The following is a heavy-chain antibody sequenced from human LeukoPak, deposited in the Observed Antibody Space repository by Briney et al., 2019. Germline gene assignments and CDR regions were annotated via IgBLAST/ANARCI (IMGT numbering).Heavy chain of an antibody. Sequence: SVKVSCKASGGTFSSYAISWVRQAPGQGLEWMGGIIPIFGTANYAQKFQGRVTITADESTSTAYMELSSLRSEDTAVYYCARDRSGVAMATMEYYFDYWGQGTLVTVSS. CDR2: IIPIFGTA. CDR1: GGTFSSYA. V-gene: IGHV1-69*01. D-gene: IGHD5-24*01. CDR3: ARDRSGVAMATMEYYFDY. J-gene: IGHJ4*02.